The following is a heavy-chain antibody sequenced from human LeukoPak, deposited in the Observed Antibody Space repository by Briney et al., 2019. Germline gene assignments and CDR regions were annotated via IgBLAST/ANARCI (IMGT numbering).Heavy chain of an antibody. Sequence: EASVKVSCKASGYTFTSYGISWVRQAPGQGLEWMGWISAYNGNTNYAQKLQGRVTMTTDTSTSTAYMELRSLRSDDTAVYYCARAIGGAAAGLAFDYWGQGTLVTVSS. V-gene: IGHV1-18*01. D-gene: IGHD6-13*01. CDR3: ARAIGGAAAGLAFDY. CDR2: ISAYNGNT. J-gene: IGHJ4*02. CDR1: GYTFTSYG.